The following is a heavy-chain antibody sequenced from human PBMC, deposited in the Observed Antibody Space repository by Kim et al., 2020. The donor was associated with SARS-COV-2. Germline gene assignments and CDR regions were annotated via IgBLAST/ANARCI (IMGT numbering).Heavy chain of an antibody. V-gene: IGHV4-34*01. J-gene: IGHJ4*02. D-gene: IGHD6-13*01. CDR2: INHSGST. Sequence: SETLSLTCAVYGGSFSSYHWSWIRQPPGKGLEWIGEINHSGSTKYNPSLKSRVTISVDTSKNQLFLKLSSVTAADTAVYFCARVPIAAACFDYWGQGTLVTVSS. CDR3: ARVPIAAACFDY. CDR1: GGSFSSYH.